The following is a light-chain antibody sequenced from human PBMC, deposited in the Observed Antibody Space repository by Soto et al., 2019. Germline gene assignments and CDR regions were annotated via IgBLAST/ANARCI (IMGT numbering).Light chain of an antibody. V-gene: IGLV1-47*01. Sequence: QSVLTQPPSASGTPGQRVTISCSGSSSNIGSKYVYWYQQLPGTAPKLLMYRDNERSSGVPDRFSGSKSGTSASLAISGLRSDAEADYYCAAWDDSLSGVVFGGGTKLTVL. CDR2: RDN. J-gene: IGLJ2*01. CDR3: AAWDDSLSGVV. CDR1: SSNIGSKY.